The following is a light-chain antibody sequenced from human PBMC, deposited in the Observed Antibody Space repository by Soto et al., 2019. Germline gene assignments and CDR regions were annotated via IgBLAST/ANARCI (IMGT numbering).Light chain of an antibody. CDR2: FGS. V-gene: IGKV2-28*01. CDR3: MKALQTHWT. J-gene: IGKJ1*01. CDR1: ESLLDSHGYNN. Sequence: DFVLSQHPLSLAVTPGGLASTPSMCTESLLDSHGYNNVDWYLQKAGQSPQLLIYFGSNRASGVTDRFSGSGSGTDFTLNIRRVEADDVGVYYCMKALQTHWTCGNGTTGDIK.